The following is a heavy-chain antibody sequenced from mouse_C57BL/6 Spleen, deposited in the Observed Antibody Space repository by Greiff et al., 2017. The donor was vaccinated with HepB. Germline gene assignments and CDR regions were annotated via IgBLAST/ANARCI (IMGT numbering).Heavy chain of an antibody. CDR3: ARDGGYDYDESYFDY. D-gene: IGHD2-4*01. V-gene: IGHV3-6*01. CDR2: ISYDGSN. J-gene: IGHJ2*01. Sequence: ESGPGLVKPSQSLSLTCSVTGYSITSGYYWNWIRQFPGNKLEWMGYISYDGSNNYNPSLKNRISITRDTSKNQFFLKLNSVTTEDTATYYCARDGGYDYDESYFDYWGQGTTLTVSS. CDR1: GYSITSGYY.